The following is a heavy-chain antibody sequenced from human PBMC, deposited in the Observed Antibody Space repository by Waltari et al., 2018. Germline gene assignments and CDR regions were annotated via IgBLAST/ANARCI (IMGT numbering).Heavy chain of an antibody. CDR3: TRERSVTGKGNLDY. Sequence: EVQLVESGGGLVQTGGSLRLSCAASGFTFSSYEMNWVRQAPGKGLEWVSYISSGGSNIFYAASVKGRFTISRDNAKNSLYLQMNSLRVEDTAVYYCTRERSVTGKGNLDYWGQGTLVTVSS. CDR1: GFTFSSYE. V-gene: IGHV3-48*03. J-gene: IGHJ4*02. D-gene: IGHD3-10*01. CDR2: ISSGGSNI.